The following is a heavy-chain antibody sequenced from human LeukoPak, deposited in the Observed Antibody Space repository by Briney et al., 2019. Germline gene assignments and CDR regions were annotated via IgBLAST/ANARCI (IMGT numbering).Heavy chain of an antibody. Sequence: ASLTVSCKASGYTFTGYYMHWVRQAPGQGRKWMGWINPNSGGTNYAQKFQGRVPMTRDTSISTAYMELSRLRSDDTAVYYCAREAAAATSGFDPWGQGTLVTVSS. CDR1: GYTFTGYY. J-gene: IGHJ5*02. V-gene: IGHV1-2*02. CDR2: INPNSGGT. D-gene: IGHD6-13*01. CDR3: AREAAAATSGFDP.